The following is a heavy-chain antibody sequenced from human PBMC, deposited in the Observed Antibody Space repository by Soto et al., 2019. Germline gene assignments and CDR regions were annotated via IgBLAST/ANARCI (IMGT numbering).Heavy chain of an antibody. CDR2: IYPGDSDT. J-gene: IGHJ6*02. D-gene: IGHD1-26*01. CDR3: AGAPQLYRGMDV. CDR1: GFSLTSYL. Sequence: GESLKIPRNGSGFSLTSYLIGWVPQMPGKGLEWMRIIYPGDSDTRYRPSIQGQVTISADKSISTAYPQWSGLKASDTAMYYCAGAPQLYRGMDVWGQGTTVTVSS. V-gene: IGHV5-51*01.